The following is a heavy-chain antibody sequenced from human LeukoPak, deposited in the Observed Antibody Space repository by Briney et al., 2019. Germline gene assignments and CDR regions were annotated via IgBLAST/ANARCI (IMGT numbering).Heavy chain of an antibody. D-gene: IGHD3-22*01. Sequence: ASVRVSSTASAYAFIAYHTHWVRQAPGQGLEWMGIINPNDGSTNYAQRFQGRVTMTRDRSTSTVYMELSSLRSEDTAVNYYVKGTQIESSVYYAGHFANWGQGNLVTVSS. V-gene: IGHV1-46*01. CDR1: AYAFIAYH. CDR3: VKGTQIESSVYYAGHFAN. J-gene: IGHJ4*02. CDR2: INPNDGST.